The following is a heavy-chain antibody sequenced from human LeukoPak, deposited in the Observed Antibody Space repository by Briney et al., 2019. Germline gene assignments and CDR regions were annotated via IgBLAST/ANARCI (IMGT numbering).Heavy chain of an antibody. V-gene: IGHV3-48*01. J-gene: IGHJ4*02. CDR1: GFTFSSYG. CDR2: ISSSSGTI. CDR3: ASRLGLDY. Sequence: PGGSLRLSCAASGFTFSSYGMHWVRQAPGKGLEWVSYISSSSGTIYYADSVKGRFTISRDNAKNSLYLQMNSLRAEDTAVYYCASRLGLDYWGQGTLVTVSS. D-gene: IGHD6-19*01.